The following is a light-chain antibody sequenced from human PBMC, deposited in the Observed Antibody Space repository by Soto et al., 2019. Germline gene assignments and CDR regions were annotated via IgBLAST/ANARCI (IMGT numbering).Light chain of an antibody. CDR3: QQYGTSGT. J-gene: IGKJ1*01. CDR1: QSVSNNY. Sequence: EILMTQSPFTLSVSPGERATLSCGASQSVSNNYLAWYQQKPGHAPRLLIYGASNRATGIPDRLSGSGSGTDFTLTISRLDPEDFAVYYCQQYGTSGTFGQGTKVDIK. V-gene: IGKV3-20*01. CDR2: GAS.